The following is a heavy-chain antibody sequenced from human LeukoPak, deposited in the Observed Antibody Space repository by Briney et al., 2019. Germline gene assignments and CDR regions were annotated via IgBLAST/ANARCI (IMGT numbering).Heavy chain of an antibody. CDR1: ADSITTYF. CDR2: TYSSGST. Sequence: TRSQSLSLSCTVSADSITTYFCSCIRQPPGKGREWIGHTYSSGSTTYNPSLKSRVNLSVDRSRNRFSLKLSSVTAADTALYYCAREYCGGGSGGWFDPWGQGILVTVSS. D-gene: IGHD2-15*01. V-gene: IGHV4-59*01. CDR3: AREYCGGGSGGWFDP. J-gene: IGHJ5*02.